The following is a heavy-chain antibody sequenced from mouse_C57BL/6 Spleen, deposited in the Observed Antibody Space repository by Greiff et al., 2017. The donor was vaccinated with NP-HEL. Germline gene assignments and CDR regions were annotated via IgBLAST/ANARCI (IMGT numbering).Heavy chain of an antibody. CDR2: ISSGSSTI. J-gene: IGHJ2*01. CDR3: ARDYDYHLDY. Sequence: EVKLVESGGGLVKPGGSLKLSCAASGFTFSDYGMHWVRQAPEKGLEWVAYISSGSSTIYYADTVKGRFTISRDNAKNTLFLQMTSLRSEDTAMYYCARDYDYHLDYWGQGTTLTVSS. D-gene: IGHD2-4*01. V-gene: IGHV5-17*01. CDR1: GFTFSDYG.